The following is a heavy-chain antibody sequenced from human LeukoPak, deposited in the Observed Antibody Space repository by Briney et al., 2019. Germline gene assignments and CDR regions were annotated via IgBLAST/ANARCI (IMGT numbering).Heavy chain of an antibody. J-gene: IGHJ4*02. CDR3: AKDLEGATMHY. V-gene: IGHV3-30*18. Sequence: GGSLRLSCAASGFTFSSYGMHWVRQAPGKGLEWVAVISYDGSNKYYADSVKGRFTISRDNSKNTLYLQMNSLRAEDTAVYYCAKDLEGATMHYWGQGTLVTVSS. CDR2: ISYDGSNK. D-gene: IGHD1-26*01. CDR1: GFTFSSYG.